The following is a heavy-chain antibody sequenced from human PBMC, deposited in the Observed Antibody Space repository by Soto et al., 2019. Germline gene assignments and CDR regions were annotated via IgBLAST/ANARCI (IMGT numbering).Heavy chain of an antibody. D-gene: IGHD3-3*01. CDR1: GGSISSGDYY. J-gene: IGHJ5*02. CDR3: AIWWSGSRQGVAP. V-gene: IGHV4-31*03. Sequence: QVQLQASGPGLVKPSQTLSLTCTVSGGSISSGDYYWSWIRPHPGKGLGWIRYIYHSGSTYFNPSLKSRVTVAVVTSKNQFSLKLSSVTAADTAVLYSAIWWSGSRQGVAPWCQGTLVTVSS. CDR2: IYHSGST.